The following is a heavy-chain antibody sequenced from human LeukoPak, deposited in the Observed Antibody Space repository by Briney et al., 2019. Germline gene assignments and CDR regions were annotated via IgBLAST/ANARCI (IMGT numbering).Heavy chain of an antibody. CDR2: IKQDGSEK. CDR3: ARGDYYDRRFDN. Sequence: GGSLRLSCSASGFTFSASWMNWVRPAPGKGLEWVADIKQDGSEKYYVDSVKGRFTISRDNAKNSLYLHLNSLRAEDTAVYYCARGDYYDRRFDNWGQGTLVTVSS. J-gene: IGHJ4*02. D-gene: IGHD3-22*01. V-gene: IGHV3-7*02. CDR1: GFTFSASW.